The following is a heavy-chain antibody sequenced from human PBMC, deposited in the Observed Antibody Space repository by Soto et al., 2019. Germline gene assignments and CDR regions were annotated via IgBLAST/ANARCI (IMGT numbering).Heavy chain of an antibody. CDR1: GFTFSSYE. CDR2: ISSSGSTI. Sequence: GSLRLSCAASGFTFSSYEMNWVRQAPGKGLEWVSYISSSGSTIYYADSVKGRFTISRDNAKNSLYLQMNSLRAEDTAVYYCAIWLVRGVSFDYWGQGTLVTVSS. CDR3: AIWLVRGVSFDY. J-gene: IGHJ4*02. V-gene: IGHV3-48*03. D-gene: IGHD3-10*01.